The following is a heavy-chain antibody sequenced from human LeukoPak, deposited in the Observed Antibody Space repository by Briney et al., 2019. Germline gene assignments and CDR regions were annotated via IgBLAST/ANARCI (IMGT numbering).Heavy chain of an antibody. CDR3: ARAPTSVSNPYYFDY. Sequence: GESLKISCKGSGYSFTTYWIGWVRQMPGKGLEWMGIIYPGDFDTRYSPSFRGQVTISVDKSINTVYLQWSSLKASDTAMYYCARAPTSVSNPYYFDYWGQGALVTVSS. CDR1: GYSFTTYW. V-gene: IGHV5-51*01. J-gene: IGHJ4*02. CDR2: IYPGDFDT.